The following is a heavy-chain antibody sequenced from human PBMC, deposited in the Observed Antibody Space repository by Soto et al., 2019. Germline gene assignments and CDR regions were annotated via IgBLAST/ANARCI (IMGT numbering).Heavy chain of an antibody. D-gene: IGHD3-9*01. V-gene: IGHV3-23*01. CDR2: ISGSGGST. CDR1: GFTFSSYA. Sequence: GGSLRLSCAASGFTFSSYAMSWVRQAPGKGLEWVSAISGSGGSTYYADSVKGRFTISRDNSKNTLYLQMNSLRAEDTAVYYCAKDRLRRRTDILTGYYPSGDYWGQGTLVTVSS. J-gene: IGHJ4*02. CDR3: AKDRLRRRTDILTGYYPSGDY.